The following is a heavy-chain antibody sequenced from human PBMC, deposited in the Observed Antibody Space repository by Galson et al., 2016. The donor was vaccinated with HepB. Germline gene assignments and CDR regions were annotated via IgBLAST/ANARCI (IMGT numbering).Heavy chain of an antibody. CDR3: ATGGGRRSKYYGMDV. V-gene: IGHV3-74*01. J-gene: IGHJ6*02. Sequence: SLRLSCAASGFTFSSYWMYWVRQAPGKGLVWVSRIDSVGITTAYADSVKGRFTISRDNAKNTLYLQMNSLSAEDTAVYYCATGGGRRSKYYGMDVWVHGTMVTVSS. D-gene: IGHD1-26*01. CDR2: IDSVGITT. CDR1: GFTFSSYW.